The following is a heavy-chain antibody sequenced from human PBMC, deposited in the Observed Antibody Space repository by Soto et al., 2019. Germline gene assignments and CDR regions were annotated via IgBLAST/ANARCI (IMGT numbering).Heavy chain of an antibody. V-gene: IGHV4-59*01. J-gene: IGHJ4*02. Sequence: SETLSLTCTVSGDSIGTYCWNWLRQPPGKGLEWIGYIYSSGSTSYNPSLKSRVTISVDTSKNQFSLKLTSATAADTAVYYCARGCWGPGYWGQGSQVTVS. CDR2: IYSSGST. D-gene: IGHD3-16*01. CDR3: ARGCWGPGY. CDR1: GDSIGTYC.